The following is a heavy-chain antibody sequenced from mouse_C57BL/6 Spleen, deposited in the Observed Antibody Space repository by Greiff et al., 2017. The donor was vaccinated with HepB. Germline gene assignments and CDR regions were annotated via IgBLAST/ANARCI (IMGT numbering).Heavy chain of an antibody. CDR3: AREGLRRDYFDY. J-gene: IGHJ2*01. D-gene: IGHD2-4*01. V-gene: IGHV1-64*01. Sequence: QVHVKQPGAELVKPGASVKLSCKASGYTFTSYWMHWVKQRPGQGLEWIGMIHPNSGSTNYNEKFKSKATLTVDKSSSTAYMQLSSLTSEDSAVYYCAREGLRRDYFDYWGQGTTLTVSS. CDR1: GYTFTSYW. CDR2: IHPNSGST.